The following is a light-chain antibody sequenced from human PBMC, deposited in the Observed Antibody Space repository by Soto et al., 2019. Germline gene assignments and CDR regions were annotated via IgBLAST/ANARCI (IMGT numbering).Light chain of an antibody. CDR3: CSYAGSYTVL. V-gene: IGLV2-11*01. CDR2: DVS. CDR1: STDVGGYNF. J-gene: IGLJ2*01. Sequence: QSALTQPRSVSGSPGQSVTISCTGTSTDVGGYNFVSWYQQHPGKAPKFMIYDVSKRPSGVPDRFSGSKSGNTASLTISGLQAEDEADDYCCSYAGSYTVLFGGGTKLTAL.